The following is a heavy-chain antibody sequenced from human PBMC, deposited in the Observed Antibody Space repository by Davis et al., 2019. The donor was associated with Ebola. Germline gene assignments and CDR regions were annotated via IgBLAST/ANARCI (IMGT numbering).Heavy chain of an antibody. J-gene: IGHJ6*02. D-gene: IGHD6-19*01. CDR3: ARDGVGIAVAGTQSVNYYYGMDV. Sequence: ASVKVSCKASGYTFRNFGISWVRQAPGQGLEWMGWISAYNGNTNYAKKLQGRGTMTTDTSTSTAYMELRSLRSDDTAVYYCARDGVGIAVAGTQSVNYYYGMDVWGQGTTVTVSS. CDR2: ISAYNGNT. CDR1: GYTFRNFG. V-gene: IGHV1-18*01.